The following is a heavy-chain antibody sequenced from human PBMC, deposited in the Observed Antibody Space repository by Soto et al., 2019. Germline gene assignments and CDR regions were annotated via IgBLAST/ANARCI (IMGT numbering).Heavy chain of an antibody. CDR3: ARGRGSYSFDY. J-gene: IGHJ4*02. CDR1: GFTFSGYA. V-gene: IGHV3-23*01. D-gene: IGHD1-26*01. CDR2: ISGSGSST. Sequence: RGSLRLSCAASGFTFSGYAMNWVRQAPGKGLEWVSSISGSGSSTNYADSVKGRFTIARDNSKNTLYVQMNSLRVEDTAVYYCARGRGSYSFDYWGQGTLVTVPQ.